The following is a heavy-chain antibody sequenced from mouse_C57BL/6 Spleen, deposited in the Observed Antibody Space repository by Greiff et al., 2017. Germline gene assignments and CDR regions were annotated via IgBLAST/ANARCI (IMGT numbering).Heavy chain of an antibody. CDR3: ARHLDGRRRWYFDV. V-gene: IGHV14-2*01. CDR2: IDPEDGDT. CDR1: GFNIKDYY. J-gene: IGHJ1*03. Sequence: EVQLQQSGAELVKPGASVKLSCTASGFNIKDYYMHWVKQRPEQGLEWIGRIDPEDGDTKYAPKFQGQATITADTSSNTAYLQLSSLTSEDTAVYYGARHLDGRRRWYFDVWGTGTTVTVSS. D-gene: IGHD1-1*01.